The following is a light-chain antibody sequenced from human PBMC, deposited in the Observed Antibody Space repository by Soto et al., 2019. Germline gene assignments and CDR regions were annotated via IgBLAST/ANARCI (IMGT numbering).Light chain of an antibody. J-gene: IGKJ1*01. CDR3: QQYCSSPRT. V-gene: IGKV4-1*01. CDR1: QSVLYSSSNKNY. Sequence: DIVMTQSPDSLAVSLGERATINCKSSQSVLYSSSNKNYLAWYQQKPEQPPKLLIYWASTRESGVPDRFSGSGSGTDFTLTISSLQAEDGAVYYCQQYCSSPRTFGQGTKVEIK. CDR2: WAS.